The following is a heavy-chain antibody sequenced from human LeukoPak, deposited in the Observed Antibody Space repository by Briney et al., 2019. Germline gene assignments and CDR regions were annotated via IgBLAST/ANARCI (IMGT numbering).Heavy chain of an antibody. J-gene: IGHJ3*02. Sequence: PGGSLRLSCAASGFTFSNYWMAWVRQASGKGLEWVANINLDGSEKDYVDSLKGRCTISRDDAKNSLYLQVNTLRAEDTAVYYCARDSEKSSSFAFDIWGQGTVVTASS. CDR3: ARDSEKSSSFAFDI. CDR2: INLDGSEK. CDR1: GFTFSNYW. V-gene: IGHV3-7*01. D-gene: IGHD6-13*01.